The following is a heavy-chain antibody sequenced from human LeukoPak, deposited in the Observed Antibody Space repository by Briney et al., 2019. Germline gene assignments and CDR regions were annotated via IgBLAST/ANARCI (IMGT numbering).Heavy chain of an antibody. J-gene: IGHJ3*02. CDR2: ISSSSSYI. CDR3: ARGYDMPTFAFDI. D-gene: IGHD3-9*01. V-gene: IGHV3-21*01. Sequence: GGSLRLSCAASGFTFSSYAMNWVRQAPGKGLEWVSSISSSSSYIYYADSVKGRFTISRDNAKNSLYLQMNSLRAEDTAVYYCARGYDMPTFAFDIWGQGTMVTASS. CDR1: GFTFSSYA.